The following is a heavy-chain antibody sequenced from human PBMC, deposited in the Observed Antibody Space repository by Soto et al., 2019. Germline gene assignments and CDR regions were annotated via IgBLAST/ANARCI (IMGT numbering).Heavy chain of an antibody. Sequence: QVQLVESGGGVVQPGRSLRLSCAASGFTFSSYAMHWVRQAPGKGLEGVAVISYDGSNKYYADSVKGRFTISRDNSKNTLYLQMNSLRAEDTAVYYCAREGRPPGIVVVVAAAAVFDYWGQGTLVTVSS. CDR3: AREGRPPGIVVVVAAAAVFDY. J-gene: IGHJ4*02. D-gene: IGHD2-15*01. CDR1: GFTFSSYA. V-gene: IGHV3-30-3*01. CDR2: ISYDGSNK.